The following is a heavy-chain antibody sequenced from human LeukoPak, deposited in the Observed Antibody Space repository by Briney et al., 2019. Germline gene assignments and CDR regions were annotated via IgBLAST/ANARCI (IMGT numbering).Heavy chain of an antibody. D-gene: IGHD2-21*02. CDR1: EFTFSNYW. CDR3: AREARNCGGDCLDY. Sequence: PGGALMLSCAASEFTFSNYWRSWVRQAPGKGLEWGANINQDGSEKQNVGSVKGRFTIARDNAKNSLYLQMNSLRAEDTAIYYCAREARNCGGDCLDYWGQGTLVTVSS. V-gene: IGHV3-7*03. J-gene: IGHJ4*02. CDR2: INQDGSEK.